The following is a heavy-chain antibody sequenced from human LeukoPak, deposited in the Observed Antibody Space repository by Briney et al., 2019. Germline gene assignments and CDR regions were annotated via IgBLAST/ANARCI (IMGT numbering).Heavy chain of an antibody. CDR1: GGSVRSGDYY. J-gene: IGHJ6*02. V-gene: IGHV4-31*11. CDR3: SRDRITGGGEHGMDV. D-gene: IGHD3-10*01. CDR2: IHESGST. Sequence: SETLSLTCAVSGGSVRSGDYYWCWIRQHPGKGLEWIGYIHESGSTYYNPSLKSRSTISVDTSKNLFSLTLKSVPAADTAVYYCSRDRITGGGEHGMDVWGQGTTVTVSS.